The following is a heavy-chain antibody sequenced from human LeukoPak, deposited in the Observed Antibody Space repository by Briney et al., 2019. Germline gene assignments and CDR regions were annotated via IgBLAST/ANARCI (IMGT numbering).Heavy chain of an antibody. J-gene: IGHJ6*03. Sequence: ASVKVSCKASGYTFTSYYMHWVRQAPGQGLEWMGIINPSGGSTSYAQKFQGRVTMTRDTSTSTVYMELSSLRSEDTAVYYCARASYYGGNSRYYYMDVWGKGTTVTVSS. CDR3: ARASYYGGNSRYYYMDV. D-gene: IGHD4-23*01. V-gene: IGHV1-46*01. CDR1: GYTFTSYY. CDR2: INPSGGST.